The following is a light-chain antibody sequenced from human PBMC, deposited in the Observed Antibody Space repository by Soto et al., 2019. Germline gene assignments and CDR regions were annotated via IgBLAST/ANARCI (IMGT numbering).Light chain of an antibody. CDR3: QQTYATAFT. V-gene: IGKV1-39*01. CDR1: QSILAY. Sequence: IQMTQSPSSLSASVGGRVTITCRASQSILAYLNWYQVKLGKPPRLLIFSASNLQSGVPPRFNGSGSGTDFPLTIGGVEPDDAAPYYCQQTYATAFTFGQGTNL. CDR2: SAS. J-gene: IGKJ2*01.